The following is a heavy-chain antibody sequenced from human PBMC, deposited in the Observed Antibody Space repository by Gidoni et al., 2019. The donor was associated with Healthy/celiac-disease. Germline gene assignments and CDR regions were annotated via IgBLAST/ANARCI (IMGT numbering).Heavy chain of an antibody. V-gene: IGHV3-33*01. CDR1: GFTFISYG. J-gene: IGHJ5*02. Sequence: QVQLLESGGGVVQPGRSLRLSCSALGFTFISYGMHWCRQGPGKGLEWGAVIGYDGSNKYYADSVKGRFTISRDNSKNTLYLQMNSLRAEDTAVYYCAREDPYCSSTSCYSIDPWGQGTLVTVSS. CDR2: IGYDGSNK. CDR3: AREDPYCSSTSCYSIDP. D-gene: IGHD2-2*01.